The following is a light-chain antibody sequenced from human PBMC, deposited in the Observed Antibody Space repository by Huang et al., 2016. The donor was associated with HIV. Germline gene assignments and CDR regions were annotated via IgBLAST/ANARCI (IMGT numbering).Light chain of an antibody. CDR2: GAS. J-gene: IGKJ2*03. CDR3: QQYNNWPMYS. V-gene: IGKV3-15*01. CDR1: QRVGSN. Sequence: EIVMTQSPATLSVSPGERATRSCRASQRVGSNLAWYQQKPGQAPSLLIYGASTRATAIPARFSGSGSGTEFTLTISSLQSEDFAVYYCQQYNNWPMYSFGQGTKLEIK.